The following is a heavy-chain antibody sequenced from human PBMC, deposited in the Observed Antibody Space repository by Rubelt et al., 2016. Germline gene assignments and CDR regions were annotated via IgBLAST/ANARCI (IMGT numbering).Heavy chain of an antibody. CDR3: AFDRQYSSSWYLWPNWFDP. Sequence: QVQLQESGPGLVKPSETLSLTCTVSGGSISSSSYYWGWIRQPPGKGLEWIGSIYYSGSTYYNPSLSGRVTLSVYTSKNQFVRKLSSVTAADTAVYYCAFDRQYSSSWYLWPNWFDPWGQGTLVTVSS. J-gene: IGHJ5*02. D-gene: IGHD6-13*01. V-gene: IGHV4-39*07. CDR2: IYYSGST. CDR1: GGSISSSSYY.